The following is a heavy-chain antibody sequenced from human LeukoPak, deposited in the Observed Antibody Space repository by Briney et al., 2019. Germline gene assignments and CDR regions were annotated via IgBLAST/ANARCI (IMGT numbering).Heavy chain of an antibody. CDR1: GFTFSSYA. Sequence: SGGSLRLSCAASGFTFSSYAMHWVRQAPGKGLEWVSYISSSSSTIYYADSVKGRFTISRDNAKNSLYLQMNSLRAEDTAVYYCARGPTDTLWFGYGYFDYWGQGTLVTVSS. CDR3: ARGPTDTLWFGYGYFDY. CDR2: ISSSSSTI. D-gene: IGHD3-10*01. J-gene: IGHJ4*02. V-gene: IGHV3-48*04.